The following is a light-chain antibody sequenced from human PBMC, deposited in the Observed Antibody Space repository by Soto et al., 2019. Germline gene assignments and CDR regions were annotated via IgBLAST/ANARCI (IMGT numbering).Light chain of an antibody. CDR3: QKYNSAPWR. CDR1: QGISNY. Sequence: IQMTQSPSSLSASVGYRVTITCRASQGISNYLAWYQQQPGNVPKLLLYVASTLQSGVTSRFSGSGSGPDFTLTISSLQPEDGATYYCQKYNSAPWRFGQGTKVEIK. CDR2: VAS. J-gene: IGKJ1*01. V-gene: IGKV1-27*01.